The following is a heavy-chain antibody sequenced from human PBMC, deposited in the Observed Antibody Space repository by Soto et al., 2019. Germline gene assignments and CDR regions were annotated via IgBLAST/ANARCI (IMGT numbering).Heavy chain of an antibody. D-gene: IGHD6-19*01. CDR1: GFTFSSYG. V-gene: IGHV3-30*18. CDR2: ISYDGSNK. CDR3: AKDRDSSGWFSGYYYGVDV. J-gene: IGHJ6*02. Sequence: QVQLVESGGGVVQPGGSLRLSCAASGFTFSSYGMHWVRQAPGKGLEWVALISYDGSNKYYADSVKGRFTISRDNSKNTLSLQVSSLRPEDTAVYYCAKDRDSSGWFSGYYYGVDVWGQGTTVTVSS.